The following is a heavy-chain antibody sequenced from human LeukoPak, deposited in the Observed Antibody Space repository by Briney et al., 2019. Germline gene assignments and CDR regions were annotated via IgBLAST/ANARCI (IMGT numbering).Heavy chain of an antibody. CDR1: GFTFSSYN. Sequence: PGGSLRLSCAASGFTFSSYNMNWVRQAPGKGLEWVSFISRSGTTIYYADSVKGRFTISRDNAKNSLYLQMTSLRADDTAVYYCAKSSSPLDYWGQGTLVTVSS. CDR3: AKSSSPLDY. J-gene: IGHJ4*02. CDR2: ISRSGTTI. V-gene: IGHV3-48*03.